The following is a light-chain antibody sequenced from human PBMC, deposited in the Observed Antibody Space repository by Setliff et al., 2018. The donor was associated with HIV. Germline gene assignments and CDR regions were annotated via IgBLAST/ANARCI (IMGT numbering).Light chain of an antibody. CDR3: CSYATGTSYV. Sequence: QSALAKLASVSGSPGQSITISCTGTNTDVGGYNYVSWYQHHPGKAPRLVISDVNMRPAGVSNRFSGSNSGTTASLTISGLQAEDDADYYCCSYATGTSYVFGSGTKVTVL. V-gene: IGLV2-23*02. CDR1: NTDVGGYNY. J-gene: IGLJ1*01. CDR2: DVN.